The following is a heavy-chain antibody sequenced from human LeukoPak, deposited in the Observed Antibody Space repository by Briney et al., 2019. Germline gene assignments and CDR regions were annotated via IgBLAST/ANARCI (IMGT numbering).Heavy chain of an antibody. J-gene: IGHJ5*02. V-gene: IGHV1-2*02. CDR3: ARGDDIYCSSTSCQGEWFDP. CDR1: GYTFTGYY. D-gene: IGHD2-2*01. Sequence: GASVKVSCKASGYTFTGYYMNWVRQAPGQGLEWMGWINPNSGGTNYARKFQGRVTMTRDTSISTAYMELSRLRSDDTAVYYCARGDDIYCSSTSCQGEWFDPWGQGTLVTVSS. CDR2: INPNSGGT.